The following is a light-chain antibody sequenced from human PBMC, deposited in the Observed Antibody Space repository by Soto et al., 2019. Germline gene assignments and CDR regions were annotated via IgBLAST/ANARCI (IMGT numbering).Light chain of an antibody. CDR3: QEYGSSRA. V-gene: IGKV3-20*01. CDR1: QSVSSSY. CDR2: GAS. J-gene: IGKJ1*01. Sequence: EIVLTQSPGTLSLSPGERATLSCRASQSVSSSYLAWYQQKPGRAPRLLIYGASSRAPGIPDRFSGSGSGTDFRLTISRLEPEDCAVYYCQEYGSSRAFGQGTKVEIK.